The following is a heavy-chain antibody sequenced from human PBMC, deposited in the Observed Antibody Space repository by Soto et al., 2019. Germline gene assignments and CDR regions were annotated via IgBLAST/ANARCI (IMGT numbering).Heavy chain of an antibody. CDR3: ARTYRTATLRFLSPFGY. CDR1: GYTFTSYG. J-gene: IGHJ4*02. V-gene: IGHV1-18*01. CDR2: ISAYNGNT. D-gene: IGHD3-3*01. Sequence: ASVKVSCKASGYTFTSYGISWVRQAPGQGLEWMGWISAYNGNTNYAQKLQGRVTMTTDTSTSTAYMELRSLRSDDTAVYYCARTYRTATLRFLSPFGYWGQGTLVTVSS.